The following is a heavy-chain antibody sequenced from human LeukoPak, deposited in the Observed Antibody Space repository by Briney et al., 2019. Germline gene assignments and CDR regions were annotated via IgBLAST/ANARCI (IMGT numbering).Heavy chain of an antibody. V-gene: IGHV3-7*01. D-gene: IGHD1-1*01. CDR3: ARGGGTPDH. CDR1: GFTFSGFW. Sequence: GGSLRLSCTASGFTFSGFWMTWVRQTPGKGLEWVANIKLDGSDKNYVDSVKGRFIISRDNAKNSLYLQMNSLRAEDTAVYYCARGGGTPDHWGQGTLVTVSS. CDR2: IKLDGSDK. J-gene: IGHJ4*02.